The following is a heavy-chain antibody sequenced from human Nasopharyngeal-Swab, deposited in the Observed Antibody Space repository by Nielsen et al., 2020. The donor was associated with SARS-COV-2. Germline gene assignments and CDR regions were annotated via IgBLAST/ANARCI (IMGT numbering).Heavy chain of an antibody. D-gene: IGHD3-9*01. J-gene: IGHJ4*02. CDR3: ARVAGITIFTDTTFDY. V-gene: IGHV3-33*01. Sequence: GESLKISCAASGFTFSSYGMHWVRQAPGKGLEWVAVIWYDGSNKYYADSVKGRFTIPRDNSKNTLYLQMNSLRAEDTAVYYCARVAGITIFTDTTFDYWGQGTLVTVSS. CDR2: IWYDGSNK. CDR1: GFTFSSYG.